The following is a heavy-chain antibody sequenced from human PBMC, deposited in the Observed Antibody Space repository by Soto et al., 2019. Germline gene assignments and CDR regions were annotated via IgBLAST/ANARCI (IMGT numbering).Heavy chain of an antibody. CDR3: AREGFGYSYGYLDY. D-gene: IGHD5-18*01. J-gene: IGHJ4*02. Sequence: SVQVSCKASGGTFSSYAISWVRQAPGQGLEWMGGIIPIFGTANYAQKFQGRVTITADKSTSTAYMELSSLRSEDTAVYYCAREGFGYSYGYLDYWGQGTLVTVSS. V-gene: IGHV1-69*06. CDR2: IIPIFGTA. CDR1: GGTFSSYA.